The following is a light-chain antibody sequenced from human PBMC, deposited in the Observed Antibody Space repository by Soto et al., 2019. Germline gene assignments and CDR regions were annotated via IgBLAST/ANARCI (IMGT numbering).Light chain of an antibody. J-gene: IGKJ4*01. Sequence: EIVMTQSPATLSVSPGERATLSCRASQSVSNNLAWYQQKPGQAPRLLIYHASTRATGITARFSGSGSGTEFTLTNSSLQSEDVAVYYCQQYNKWPLTFGGGTKVEIK. CDR2: HAS. V-gene: IGKV3-15*01. CDR3: QQYNKWPLT. CDR1: QSVSNN.